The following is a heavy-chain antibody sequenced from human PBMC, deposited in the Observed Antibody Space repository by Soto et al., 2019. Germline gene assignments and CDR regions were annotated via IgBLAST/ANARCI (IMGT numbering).Heavy chain of an antibody. D-gene: IGHD3-9*01. J-gene: IGHJ6*02. CDR3: ARDYDILTGYYLYYYYYYGMDV. V-gene: IGHV3-74*01. CDR2: INSDGSST. CDR1: GFTFSSYW. Sequence: PGGSLRLSCAASGFTFSSYWMHWVRQAPGKGLVWVSRINSDGSSTSYADSVKGRFTISRDNAKNTLYLQMNSLRAEDTAVYYCARDYDILTGYYLYYYYYYGMDVWGQGTTVTVSS.